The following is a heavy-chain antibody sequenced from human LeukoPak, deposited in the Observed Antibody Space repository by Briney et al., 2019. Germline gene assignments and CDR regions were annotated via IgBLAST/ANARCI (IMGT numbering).Heavy chain of an antibody. Sequence: GSLRLSCAASGFTFSSYAMSWVRQAPGKGLEWVSAISGSGGSTYYADSVKGRFTISRDNSKNTLYLQMNSLRAEDTAVYYCAKGFGYYYGSGSYSYWGQGTLVTVSS. CDR1: GFTFSSYA. CDR3: AKGFGYYYGSGSYSY. V-gene: IGHV3-23*01. J-gene: IGHJ4*02. CDR2: ISGSGGST. D-gene: IGHD3-10*01.